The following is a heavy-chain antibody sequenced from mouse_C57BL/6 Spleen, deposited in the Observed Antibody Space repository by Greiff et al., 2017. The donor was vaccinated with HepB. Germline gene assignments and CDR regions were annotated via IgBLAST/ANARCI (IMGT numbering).Heavy chain of an antibody. D-gene: IGHD1-1*01. CDR1: GYTFTSYG. CDR3: ARSGVVGDYYAMDY. Sequence: QVQLQQSGAELARPGASVKLSCKASGYTFTSYGISWVKQRTGQGLEWIGEIYPRSGNTYYNEKFKGKATLTADKTSSTGYMELRSLTSEASAVYFCARSGVVGDYYAMDYWGQGTSVTVSS. V-gene: IGHV1-81*01. J-gene: IGHJ4*01. CDR2: IYPRSGNT.